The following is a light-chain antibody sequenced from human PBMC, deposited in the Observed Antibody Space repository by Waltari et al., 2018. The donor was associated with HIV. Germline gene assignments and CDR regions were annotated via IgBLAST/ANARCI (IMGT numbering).Light chain of an antibody. J-gene: IGLJ3*02. CDR3: AAWDDSLSGRV. Sequence: QSVLTQPPSASGTPGQRVTISCSGSNSNIGSTYVYWYQQLPGTTPTLLISRNNQRPAGVPERFSGSRSGTSASLAISGLRSEDEADYYCAAWDDSLSGRVFGGGTKVTVL. CDR2: RNN. V-gene: IGLV1-47*01. CDR1: NSNIGSTY.